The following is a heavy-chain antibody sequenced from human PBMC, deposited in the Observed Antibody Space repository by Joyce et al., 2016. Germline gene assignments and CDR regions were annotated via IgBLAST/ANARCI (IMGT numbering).Heavy chain of an antibody. V-gene: IGHV3-33*03. J-gene: IGHJ4*02. CDR2: IWNDGSKK. CDR3: ASRSPASDY. Sequence: QVHLVESGGGVVQPGRSLRLSCVASGFRFNIYGMHWVRQAPGKGLEWLAVIWNDGSKKDYADSVKGRFTSSRDNSKNTLYLQMNSLRVEDTAVYYCASRSPASDYWGQGTLVTVSS. CDR1: GFRFNIYG. D-gene: IGHD2-2*01.